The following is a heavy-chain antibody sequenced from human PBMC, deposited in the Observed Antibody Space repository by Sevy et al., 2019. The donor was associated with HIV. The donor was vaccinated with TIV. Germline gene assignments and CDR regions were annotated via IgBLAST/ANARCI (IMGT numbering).Heavy chain of an antibody. J-gene: IGHJ4*02. CDR1: GFTFSSYA. Sequence: GGSLRLSCAASGFTFSSYAMSWVRQAPGKGLEWVSAISGSGGSTYYADSVKGRFTISRDNSKNTLYLQMNSLRAEDTAVYYCAKRQTSTYYDSRGYKEGALDYWGQGTLVTVSS. D-gene: IGHD3-22*01. V-gene: IGHV3-23*01. CDR2: ISGSGGST. CDR3: AKRQTSTYYDSRGYKEGALDY.